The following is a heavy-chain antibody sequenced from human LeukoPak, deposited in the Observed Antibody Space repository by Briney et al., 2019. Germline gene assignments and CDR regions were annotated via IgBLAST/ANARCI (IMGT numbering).Heavy chain of an antibody. CDR2: ISSNGGST. D-gene: IGHD3-22*01. CDR1: GFTFGSYA. V-gene: IGHV3-64*01. Sequence: GGSLRLSCVASGFTFGSYAMHWVRQAPGKGLQYVSAISSNGGSTYYANSVKGRFTISRDNSKNTLYLQMGSLRTEDMAVYHCARGLYYYDNSGYPRWGQGTLVTVSS. J-gene: IGHJ4*02. CDR3: ARGLYYYDNSGYPR.